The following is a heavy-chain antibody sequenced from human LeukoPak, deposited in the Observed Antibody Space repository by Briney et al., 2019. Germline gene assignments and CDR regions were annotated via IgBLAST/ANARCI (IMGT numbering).Heavy chain of an antibody. V-gene: IGHV3-74*01. J-gene: IGHJ5*02. CDR2: INSDDSST. Sequence: PGGSLRLSCAASGFTFSNYWMNWVRQAPGKGLVWVSRINSDDSSTSYADSVKGRFTISRDNARNTLYLQMNSLRAEDTAVYYCARDPHGYWWFDPWGQGTLVTVSS. CDR1: GFTFSNYW. D-gene: IGHD5-18*01. CDR3: ARDPHGYWWFDP.